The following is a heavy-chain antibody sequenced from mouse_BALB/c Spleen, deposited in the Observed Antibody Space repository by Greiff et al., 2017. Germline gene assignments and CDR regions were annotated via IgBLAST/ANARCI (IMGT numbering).Heavy chain of an antibody. V-gene: IGHV1-7*01. J-gene: IGHJ4*01. CDR3: ARFEGYYYDPPYAMDY. D-gene: IGHD1-1*01. CDR1: GYTFTSYW. CDR2: INPSTGYT. Sequence: VQLHQSGAELAKPGASVKMSCKASGYTFTSYWMHWVKQRPGQGLEWIGYINPSTGYTEYNQKFKDKATLTADKSSSTAYMQLSSLTSEDSAVYYCARFEGYYYDPPYAMDYWGQGTSVTVSS.